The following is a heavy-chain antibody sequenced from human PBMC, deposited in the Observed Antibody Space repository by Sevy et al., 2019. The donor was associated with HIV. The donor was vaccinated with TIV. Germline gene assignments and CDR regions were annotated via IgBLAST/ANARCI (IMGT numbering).Heavy chain of an antibody. D-gene: IGHD6-6*01. V-gene: IGHV3-53*01. Sequence: GSLRLSFAASGFTVSSNYMSWVRQAPGKGLEWVSLIYDVSSTYFADCVEGRFTISTDNSKNTLYLQMNSLRAEDTAVYYCATQSGYSTSPGAFDIWGQGTMVTVSS. CDR1: GFTVSSNY. J-gene: IGHJ3*02. CDR2: IYDVSST. CDR3: ATQSGYSTSPGAFDI.